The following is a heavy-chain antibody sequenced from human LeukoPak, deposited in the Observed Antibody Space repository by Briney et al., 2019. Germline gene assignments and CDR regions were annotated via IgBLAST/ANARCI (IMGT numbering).Heavy chain of an antibody. J-gene: IGHJ4*02. V-gene: IGHV3-23*01. Sequence: GGSLRLSCVASGFTFSANAMTWFRQAQGKGRRGVSTFKTNSGQVYYAESVRGRFAISSDNSKNTVYLQMSSLRAEDTALYYCARSVPDYTRFDYWGQGALVTVSS. D-gene: IGHD4-11*01. CDR2: FKTNSGQV. CDR1: GFTFSANA. CDR3: ARSVPDYTRFDY.